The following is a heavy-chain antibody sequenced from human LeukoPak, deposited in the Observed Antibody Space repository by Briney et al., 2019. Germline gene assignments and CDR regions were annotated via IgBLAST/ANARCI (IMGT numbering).Heavy chain of an antibody. Sequence: SETLSLTCTVSGGSISSYYWSWIRQPPGKGLEWIGYIYYSGSTNYNPSLKSRVTISVDTSKNQFSLKLSSVTAADTALYYCAGHSQHLDYWGQGTLVTVSS. CDR3: AGHSQHLDY. CDR2: IYYSGST. J-gene: IGHJ4*02. CDR1: GGSISSYY. D-gene: IGHD6-13*01. V-gene: IGHV4-59*08.